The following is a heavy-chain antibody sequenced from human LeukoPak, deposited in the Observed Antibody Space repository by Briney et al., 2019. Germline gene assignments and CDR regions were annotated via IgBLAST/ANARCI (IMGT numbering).Heavy chain of an antibody. V-gene: IGHV3-66*01. CDR3: AKGDRYCSSTSCYPDY. CDR2: IYSGGST. J-gene: IGHJ4*02. Sequence: GGSLRLSCAASGFTVSSNFMNWVRQAPGKGLEWVSVIYSGGSTYYADSVKGRFTISRDNSKNTLYLQMNSLRAEDTAVYYCAKGDRYCSSTSCYPDYWGQGTLVTVSS. CDR1: GFTVSSNF. D-gene: IGHD2-2*01.